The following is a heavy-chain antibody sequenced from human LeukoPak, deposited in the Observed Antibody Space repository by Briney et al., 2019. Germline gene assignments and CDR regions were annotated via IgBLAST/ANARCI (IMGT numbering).Heavy chain of an antibody. D-gene: IGHD3-10*01. V-gene: IGHV4-34*01. CDR3: ARVTYGPGSYHGRFDP. CDR1: GGSSSDYY. Sequence: SETLSLTCRDYGGSSSDYYWCWIRQPPGKGLEWIGEINQSGDTNYNPSLTSRVTLSVETSKYQFSLRLTSVTAADTAVYYCARVTYGPGSYHGRFDPWGQGTLVTVSS. CDR2: INQSGDT. J-gene: IGHJ5*02.